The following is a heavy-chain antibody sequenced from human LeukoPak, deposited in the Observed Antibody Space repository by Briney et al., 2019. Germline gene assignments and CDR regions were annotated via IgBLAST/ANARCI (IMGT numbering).Heavy chain of an antibody. Sequence: SVKVSCKASGGTFSSYTISWVRQAPGQGLEWMGRIIPILGIANYAQKFQGRVTITADKSTSTAYMELSSLRSEDTAVYYCAHRFTHDYVWGSSLDYWGQGTLVTVSS. CDR1: GGTFSSYT. CDR3: AHRFTHDYVWGSSLDY. J-gene: IGHJ4*02. D-gene: IGHD3-16*01. CDR2: IIPILGIA. V-gene: IGHV1-69*02.